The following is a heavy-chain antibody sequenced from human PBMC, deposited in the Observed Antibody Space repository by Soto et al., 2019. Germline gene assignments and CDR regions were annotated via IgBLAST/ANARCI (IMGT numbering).Heavy chain of an antibody. CDR2: ISDDGNTK. V-gene: IGHV3-30-3*01. D-gene: IGHD3-22*01. CDR1: GFTFSTYA. Sequence: QVQLVESGGGVVQPGTSLRLSCAASGFTFSTYAMYWVRQAPGRGLEWVAVISDDGNTKYYADSVKGRFTISRDNSRNTLYLQIYSLRAEDAAVYYCASSHFYDSGGYYPFDYWGQGTRVTVSS. CDR3: ASSHFYDSGGYYPFDY. J-gene: IGHJ4*02.